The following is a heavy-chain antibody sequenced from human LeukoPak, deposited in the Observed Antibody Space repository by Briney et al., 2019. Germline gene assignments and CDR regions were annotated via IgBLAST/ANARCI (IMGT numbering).Heavy chain of an antibody. CDR1: GGSSSGYY. Sequence: SETLSLTCAVYGGSSSGYYWSWIRQPPGKGLEWIGEINHSGSTNYNPSLKSRVTISVDTSKNQFSLKLSSVTAADTAVYYCACTGGYWGQGTLVTVSS. V-gene: IGHV4-34*01. D-gene: IGHD1-14*01. CDR2: INHSGST. J-gene: IGHJ4*02. CDR3: ACTGGY.